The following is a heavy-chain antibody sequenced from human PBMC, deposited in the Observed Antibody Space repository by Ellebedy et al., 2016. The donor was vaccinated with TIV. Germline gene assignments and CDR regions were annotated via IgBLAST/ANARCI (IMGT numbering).Heavy chain of an antibody. D-gene: IGHD1-1*01. V-gene: IGHV1-8*01. J-gene: IGHJ5*02. CDR1: GYTFTSYD. Sequence: AASVKVSCKASGYTFTSYDIHWVRQATRQGLEWRGWMNPNSGNTGYAQKVQGRVTMTRNTSISTAYMEWSSLRSEDTAVYYCAREGNGAYFGPSQGRNWFDPWGQGTLVTVSS. CDR2: MNPNSGNT. CDR3: AREGNGAYFGPSQGRNWFDP.